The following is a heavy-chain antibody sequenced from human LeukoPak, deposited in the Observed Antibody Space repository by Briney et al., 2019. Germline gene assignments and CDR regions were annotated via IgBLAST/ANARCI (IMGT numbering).Heavy chain of an antibody. D-gene: IGHD2-8*01. J-gene: IGHJ5*02. V-gene: IGHV3-7*01. CDR3: ARDSRDCTNGVCCIDWFDP. Sequence: GGSLRLSCAASGFTFSSYWMSWVRQAPGKGLEWVANIKQDGSEKYYVDSVKGRFTISRDNAKNSLYLQMNSLRAEDTAVYYCARDSRDCTNGVCCIDWFDPWGQGTLVTVSS. CDR1: GFTFSSYW. CDR2: IKQDGSEK.